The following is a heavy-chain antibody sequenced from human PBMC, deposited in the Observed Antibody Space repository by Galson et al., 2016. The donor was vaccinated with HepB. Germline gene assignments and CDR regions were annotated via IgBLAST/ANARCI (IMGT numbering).Heavy chain of an antibody. J-gene: IGHJ4*02. CDR1: GFSFSTYW. Sequence: SLRLSCAASGFSFSTYWMNWVRQTPGKGLEWVASIEEDGSETSYVDSVKGRFTISRDNAKSSLYLQMNSLRADDTAVYYCAREGSRWIHIPFDYWGQGSLVTVSS. D-gene: IGHD5-18*01. CDR2: IEEDGSET. CDR3: AREGSRWIHIPFDY. V-gene: IGHV3-7*03.